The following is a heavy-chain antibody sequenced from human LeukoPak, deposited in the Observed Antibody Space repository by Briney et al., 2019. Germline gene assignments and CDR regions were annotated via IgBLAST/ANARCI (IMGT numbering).Heavy chain of an antibody. CDR3: ARGGGFTMANSFNP. D-gene: IGHD3-10*01. CDR2: IYYSGST. CDR1: GGSISSSSYY. V-gene: IGHV4-39*07. Sequence: PSETLSLTCTVSGGSISSSSYYWGWIRQPPGKGLEWIGSIYYSGSTYYNPSLKSRVTISVDTSKNQFSLKLSSVTAADTAVYYCARGGGFTMANSFNPWGQGTLVTVSS. J-gene: IGHJ5*02.